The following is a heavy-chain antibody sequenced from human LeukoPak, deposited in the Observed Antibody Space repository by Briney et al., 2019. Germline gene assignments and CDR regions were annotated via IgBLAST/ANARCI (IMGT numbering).Heavy chain of an antibody. CDR3: ARDSCGGDCYSDFDY. CDR1: GYTFTGYY. Sequence: ASVKVSCKASGYTFTGYYMHWVRQAPGQGLEWMGWINPNSGGTNYAQKFQGRVTMTRDTSISTAYMELRRLRSDDTAVYYCARDSCGGDCYSDFDYWGQGTLVTVSS. D-gene: IGHD2-21*02. J-gene: IGHJ4*02. V-gene: IGHV1-2*02. CDR2: INPNSGGT.